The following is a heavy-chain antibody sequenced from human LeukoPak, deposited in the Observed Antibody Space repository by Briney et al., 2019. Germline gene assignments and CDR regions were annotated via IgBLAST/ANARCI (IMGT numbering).Heavy chain of an antibody. D-gene: IGHD2-2*01. J-gene: IGHJ4*02. Sequence: GSLRLSCAASGFTFSSYWMSWVRQAPGKGLEWVANIKQDGSEKYYVDSVKGRFTISRDNAKNSLYLQMNSLRAEDTAVYYCARGPPSTRYCSSTSCYLVYWGQGTLVTVSS. CDR2: IKQDGSEK. CDR1: GFTFSSYW. CDR3: ARGPPSTRYCSSTSCYLVY. V-gene: IGHV3-7*03.